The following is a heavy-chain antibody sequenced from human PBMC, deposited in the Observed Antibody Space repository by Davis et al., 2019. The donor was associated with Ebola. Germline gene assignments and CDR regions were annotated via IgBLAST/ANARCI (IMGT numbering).Heavy chain of an antibody. D-gene: IGHD3-10*01. CDR3: ATLWFGELFLSATGWFDP. CDR1: GGSISSSY. J-gene: IGHJ5*02. Sequence: SETLSLTCTVSGGSISSSYWSWIRQPPGKGLEWIGYVYYSGSTNYNPSLKSRVTMSIDTSKNQFSLKLSSVTAADTAVYYCATLWFGELFLSATGWFDPWGQGTLVTVSS. CDR2: VYYSGST. V-gene: IGHV4-59*08.